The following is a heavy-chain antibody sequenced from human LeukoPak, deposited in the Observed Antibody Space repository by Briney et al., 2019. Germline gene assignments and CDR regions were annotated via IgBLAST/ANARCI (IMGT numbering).Heavy chain of an antibody. Sequence: QPGGSLRLSCAASGFTFSSYAMSWVCQAPGKGLEWVSAISGSGGSTYYADSVKGRFTISRDNSKNTLYLQMNSLRAEDTAVYYCAKDSLSQYCSSTSCRFDYWGQGTLVTVSS. CDR2: ISGSGGST. V-gene: IGHV3-23*01. J-gene: IGHJ4*02. CDR3: AKDSLSQYCSSTSCRFDY. D-gene: IGHD2-2*01. CDR1: GFTFSSYA.